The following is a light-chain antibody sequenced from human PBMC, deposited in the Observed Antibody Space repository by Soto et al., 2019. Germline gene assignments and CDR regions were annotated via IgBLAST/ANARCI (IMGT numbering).Light chain of an antibody. Sequence: EIVLTQFPGALSLSPGVRVTLSCRASQTVSNTYLAWYQQKSGQAPKFLIYGASNRATGIPDRFSGSGSGTDFTLTISRLEPEDFAVYYCQQYGALPPTFGGGTKVEIK. CDR1: QTVSNTY. CDR2: GAS. CDR3: QQYGALPPT. J-gene: IGKJ4*01. V-gene: IGKV3-20*01.